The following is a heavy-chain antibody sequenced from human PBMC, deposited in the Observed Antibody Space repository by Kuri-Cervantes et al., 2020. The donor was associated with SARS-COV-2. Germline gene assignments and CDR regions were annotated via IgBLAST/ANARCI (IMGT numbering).Heavy chain of an antibody. CDR2: IYYSGST. V-gene: IGHV4-59*11. D-gene: IGHD3-10*01. CDR3: ATMGATAVTNDVFDI. J-gene: IGHJ3*02. CDR1: GVSISSHY. Sequence: ESLKISCTVSGVSISSHYWSWIRQPPGKGLEWIGYIYYSGSTNYNPSLKSRVTISVDTSKNQFSLSLSSVTAADTAVYYCATMGATAVTNDVFDIWGQGTMVTVSS.